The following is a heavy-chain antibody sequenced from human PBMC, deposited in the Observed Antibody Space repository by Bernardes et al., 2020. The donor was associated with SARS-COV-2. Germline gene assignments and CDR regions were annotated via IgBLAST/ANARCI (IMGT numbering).Heavy chain of an antibody. CDR1: GDSVSRNSAA. CDR2: TYYRSKWYN. V-gene: IGHV6-1*01. Sequence: LSLTCAISGDSVSRNSAAWSWIRQSPSRGLEWLGRTYYRSKWYNDYAVSVKSRILINPDTSKNQFSVQLNSVTPEDTAVYYCAREESEGLLFDYWGQGTLVTVSS. CDR3: AREESEGLLFDY. J-gene: IGHJ4*02. D-gene: IGHD1-26*01.